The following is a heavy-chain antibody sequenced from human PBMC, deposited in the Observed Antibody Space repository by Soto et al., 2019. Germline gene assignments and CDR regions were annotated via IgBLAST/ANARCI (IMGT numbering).Heavy chain of an antibody. J-gene: IGHJ4*02. CDR3: ARPQRVGIAAAFAY. V-gene: IGHV4-30-4*01. CDR1: GGSISSGDYY. Sequence: PSETLSLTCTVSGGSISSGDYYWSWIRQPPGKGLEWIGYIYYSGSTYYNPSLKSRVTISVDTSKNQFSLKLSSVTAADTAVYYCARPQRVGIAAAFAYWGQGTLVTVSS. D-gene: IGHD6-13*01. CDR2: IYYSGST.